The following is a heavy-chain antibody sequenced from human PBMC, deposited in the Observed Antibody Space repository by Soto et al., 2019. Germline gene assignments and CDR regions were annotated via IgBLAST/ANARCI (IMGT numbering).Heavy chain of an antibody. CDR3: AKLHISGQYCSSTSCSHFDY. CDR2: ISYDGSNK. J-gene: IGHJ4*02. CDR1: GFTFSSYG. V-gene: IGHV3-30*18. Sequence: GGSLRLSCAASGFTFSSYGMHWVRQAPGKGQEWVTVISYDGSNKYYADSVKGRFTISRDNSKNTLYLQMNSLRAEDTAVYYCAKLHISGQYCSSTSCSHFDYWGQGTLVTVSS. D-gene: IGHD2-2*01.